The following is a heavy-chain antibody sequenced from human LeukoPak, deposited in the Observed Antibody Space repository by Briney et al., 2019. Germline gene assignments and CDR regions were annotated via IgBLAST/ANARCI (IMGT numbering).Heavy chain of an antibody. Sequence: SETLSLTCTVSVGSHSSYYWSWIRQPPGKGREGIGYIYTSRSTNYNTSLKSRVTISVDTSKNQFSLKLSSVTAADTAVYYCARMYYYDSSGYYYWFDPWGQGTLVTVSS. CDR3: ARMYYYDSSGYYYWFDP. V-gene: IGHV4-4*09. D-gene: IGHD3-22*01. CDR1: VGSHSSYY. J-gene: IGHJ5*02. CDR2: IYTSRST.